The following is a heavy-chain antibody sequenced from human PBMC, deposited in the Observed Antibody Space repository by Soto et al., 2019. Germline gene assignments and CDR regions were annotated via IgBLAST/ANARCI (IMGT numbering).Heavy chain of an antibody. V-gene: IGHV3-48*03. CDR1: GFTFSSYE. CDR3: ARVERPYYYDSFHAFDI. J-gene: IGHJ3*02. Sequence: EVQLVESGGGLVQPGGSLRLSCAASGFTFSSYEMNWVRQAPGKGLEWVSYISSSGSTIYYADSVKGRFTISRDNAKNSLYLQMNSLRAEDTAVYYCARVERPYYYDSFHAFDIWGQGTMVTVSS. CDR2: ISSSGSTI. D-gene: IGHD3-22*01.